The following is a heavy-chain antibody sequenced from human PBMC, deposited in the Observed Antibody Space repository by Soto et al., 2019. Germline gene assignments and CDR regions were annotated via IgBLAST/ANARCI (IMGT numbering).Heavy chain of an antibody. CDR1: GFSISTYS. V-gene: IGHV3-21*01. CDR2: IHSSSRYI. Sequence: EVQLVESGGGQVKPGGSLRLSCAASGFSISTYSMNWVRQAPGKGLEWVSSIHSSSRYIYYADSVKGRFTISRDNAKNSLFLQMSSLRAEDTAVYYCARGSQNFWMREDAFDIWGQGTMVSVSS. D-gene: IGHD3-3*01. J-gene: IGHJ3*02. CDR3: ARGSQNFWMREDAFDI.